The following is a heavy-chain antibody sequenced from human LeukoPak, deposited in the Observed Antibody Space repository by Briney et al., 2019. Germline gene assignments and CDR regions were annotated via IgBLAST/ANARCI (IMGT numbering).Heavy chain of an antibody. V-gene: IGHV1-2*02. J-gene: IGHJ5*02. Sequence: ASVKVSCKASGCTFTGYYMHWVRQAPGQGLEWMGWINPNSGGTIYAQKFQGRVTMTRDTSISTVYMELSRLRSDDTAVYYCARAPPITRGPFDPWGQGTLVTVSS. CDR2: INPNSGGT. CDR1: GCTFTGYY. D-gene: IGHD3-10*01. CDR3: ARAPPITRGPFDP.